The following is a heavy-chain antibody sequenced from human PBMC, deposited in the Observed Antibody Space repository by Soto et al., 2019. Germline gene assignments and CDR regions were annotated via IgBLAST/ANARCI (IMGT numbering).Heavy chain of an antibody. CDR3: ARGSTVAAILFDY. Sequence: QVQLQESGPGLVKPSQTLSLTCTVSGDSISSGGYYWSWIRQHPGKGLEWIGYIYYSGSTYYNPSLKSRVIISVETSKNRFSLKLRSVTAADTAVYYCARGSTVAAILFDYWGQGTLVTVSS. J-gene: IGHJ4*02. D-gene: IGHD2-15*01. V-gene: IGHV4-31*03. CDR1: GDSISSGGYY. CDR2: IYYSGST.